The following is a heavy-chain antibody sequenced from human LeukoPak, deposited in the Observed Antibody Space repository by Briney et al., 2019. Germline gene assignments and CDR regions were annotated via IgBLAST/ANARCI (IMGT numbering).Heavy chain of an antibody. Sequence: GASVKVSCKASGHTFTDYYIHWVRQAPGQGLECIGWISPDSGVTNYAQKFQGRVTMTRDTSISTAYMELSRLTSDDTAVYYCARVGKGYSQYYFDYWGQGTLVTVSS. D-gene: IGHD4-23*01. CDR3: ARVGKGYSQYYFDY. CDR1: GHTFTDYY. CDR2: ISPDSGVT. J-gene: IGHJ4*02. V-gene: IGHV1-2*02.